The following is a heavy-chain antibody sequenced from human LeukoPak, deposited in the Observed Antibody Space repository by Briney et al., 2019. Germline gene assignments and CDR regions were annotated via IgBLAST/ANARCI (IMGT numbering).Heavy chain of an antibody. CDR3: ARASYCSENICYNLAWFGP. CDR2: IFSTGIT. Sequence: SETLSLTCTVSGGSMKNFYWSWIRQSAGRGLEWIGRIFSTGITNYNPSLKSRVTMLVDTAKSQFSLKLTSVTDADTAIYYCARASYCSENICYNLAWFGPWGQGTPVTVSS. J-gene: IGHJ5*02. CDR1: GGSMKNFY. D-gene: IGHD2-2*02. V-gene: IGHV4-4*07.